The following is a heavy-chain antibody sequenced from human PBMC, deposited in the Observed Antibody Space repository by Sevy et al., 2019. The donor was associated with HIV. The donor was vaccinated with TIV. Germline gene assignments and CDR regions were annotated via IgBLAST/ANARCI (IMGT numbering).Heavy chain of an antibody. J-gene: IGHJ5*02. CDR3: AGDVGILWFGELFHGWFDP. Sequence: SETLSLTCTVSGGSISSGGYYWSWIRQHPGKGLEWIGYIYYSGSTYYNPSLKSRVTISVDTSKNQFSLKLSSVTAADTAVYYCAGDVGILWFGELFHGWFDPWGQGTLVTVSS. V-gene: IGHV4-31*03. CDR2: IYYSGST. D-gene: IGHD3-10*01. CDR1: GGSISSGGYY.